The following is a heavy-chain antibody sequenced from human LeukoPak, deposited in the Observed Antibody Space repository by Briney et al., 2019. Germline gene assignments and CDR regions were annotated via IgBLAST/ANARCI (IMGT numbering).Heavy chain of an antibody. CDR2: LDHSGST. D-gene: IGHD2-21*02. CDR3: ATGTYCGGDCYSD. V-gene: IGHV4-31*03. CDR1: GGSFSSGGSF. Sequence: SETLSPTCTVSGGSFSSGGSFWTWIRQHPGKGLDWVGHLDHSGSTYSNPSLKGRVSMSVDTSKNQFNLRLTSVTAADTAVYYCATGTYCGGDCYSDWGPGTLVTVSS. J-gene: IGHJ4*02.